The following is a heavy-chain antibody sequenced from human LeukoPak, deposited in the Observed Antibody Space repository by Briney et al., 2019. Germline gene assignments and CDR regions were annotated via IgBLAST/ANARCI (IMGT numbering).Heavy chain of an antibody. V-gene: IGHV3-43D*03. CDR3: AKGQTLRGGSYFVDY. Sequence: GGSLRLSCAASGFTFDDYAMHWVRQAPGKGLEWVSLISWDGGSTYYADSVKGRFTISRDNSKNSLYLQMNSLRAEDTALYYCAKGQTLRGGSYFVDYWGQGTLVTVSS. CDR2: ISWDGGST. D-gene: IGHD1-26*01. CDR1: GFTFDDYA. J-gene: IGHJ4*02.